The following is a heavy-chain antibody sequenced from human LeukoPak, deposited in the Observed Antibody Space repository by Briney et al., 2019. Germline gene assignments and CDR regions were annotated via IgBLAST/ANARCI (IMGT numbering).Heavy chain of an antibody. CDR3: ASGRRPHTFGRFLDY. V-gene: IGHV1-8*01. Sequence: ASVKVSCKPSGYTFPSYDINWVRQATGQGLEWMGWMNPNSGNTGFAQNFQGRVTMTRNTSMSTPYMELSSLRAEDTAVYYCASGRRPHTFGRFLDYWGQGTLVTVSS. D-gene: IGHD3-16*01. CDR1: GYTFPSYD. J-gene: IGHJ4*02. CDR2: MNPNSGNT.